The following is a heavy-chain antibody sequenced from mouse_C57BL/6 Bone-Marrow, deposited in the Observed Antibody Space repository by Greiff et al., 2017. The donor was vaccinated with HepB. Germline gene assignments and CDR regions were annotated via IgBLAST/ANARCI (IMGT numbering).Heavy chain of an antibody. V-gene: IGHV5-12*01. CDR1: GFTFSDYY. Sequence: DVMLVESGGGLVQPGGSLKLSCAASGFTFSDYYMYWVRQTPEKRLEWVAYISNGGGSTYYPDTVKGRFTISRDNAKNTLYLQMSRLKSEDTAMYYCARHLPGFDVWGTGTTVTVSS. J-gene: IGHJ1*03. CDR3: ARHLPGFDV. CDR2: ISNGGGST.